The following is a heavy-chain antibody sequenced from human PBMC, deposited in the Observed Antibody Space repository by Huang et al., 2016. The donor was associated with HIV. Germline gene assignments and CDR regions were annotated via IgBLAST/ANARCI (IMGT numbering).Heavy chain of an antibody. CDR2: VYQSGRT. D-gene: IGHD6-13*01. V-gene: IGHV4-39*01. Sequence: QLQLQESGPGQVKPSETLSLTCTVSGDFISSTNYYWGWIRQSPGKGLEWVGGVYQSGRTNYNPSIKSRVTLSVDTARNQFSRRLNSVTAADTAVYYCASQHIGAAATWFWGRGTQVAVSS. CDR3: ASQHIGAAATWF. CDR1: GDFISSTNYY. J-gene: IGHJ4*02.